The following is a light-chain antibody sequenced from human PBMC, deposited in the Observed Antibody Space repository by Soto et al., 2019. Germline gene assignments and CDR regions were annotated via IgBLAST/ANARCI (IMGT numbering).Light chain of an antibody. V-gene: IGKV1-33*01. CDR3: QQYYSLPV. CDR2: DTS. Sequence: DIQMTQSPSSLSASVGDRLTITCQASQEISNALSWYQEKPGKAPKLLIYDTSNLQAGVPPRFSGSRSETDFSFTINNLQPEDIATYYCQQYYSLPVFGPGTRVQI. J-gene: IGKJ3*01. CDR1: QEISNA.